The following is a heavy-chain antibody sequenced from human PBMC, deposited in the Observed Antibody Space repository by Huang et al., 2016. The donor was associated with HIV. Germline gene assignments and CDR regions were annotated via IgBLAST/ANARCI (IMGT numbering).Heavy chain of an antibody. CDR1: GFSLTSSGVA. D-gene: IGHD6-13*01. Sequence: QITLKESGPTLVKPTQTLTLTCTFSGFSLTSSGVAGGWIRQPPGKALEWLALIYWDNEERASPSLKTRLTITKDTPKNEVVLTMTNMDPVDTATYYCVHRLRYGKWYVDYWGQGVLVTVSS. V-gene: IGHV2-5*02. J-gene: IGHJ4*02. CDR3: VHRLRYGKWYVDY. CDR2: IYWDNEE.